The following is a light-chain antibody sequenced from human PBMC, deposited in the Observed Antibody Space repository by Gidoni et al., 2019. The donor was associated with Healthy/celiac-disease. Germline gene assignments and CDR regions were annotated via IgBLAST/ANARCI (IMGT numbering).Light chain of an antibody. CDR2: GAS. Sequence: IVLTQSPCTLSLSPGERSTLSCRASQSGSSSYLAWYQQKPGQAPRLLIYGASSRATGIPDRFSGSGSGTDFTLTISRLEPEDFAVYYCQQYGSSPLTFGQGTKVEIK. V-gene: IGKV3-20*01. J-gene: IGKJ1*01. CDR1: QSGSSSY. CDR3: QQYGSSPLT.